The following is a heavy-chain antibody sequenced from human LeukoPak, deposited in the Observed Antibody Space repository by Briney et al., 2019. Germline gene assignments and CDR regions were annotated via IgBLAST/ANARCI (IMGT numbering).Heavy chain of an antibody. D-gene: IGHD1-1*01. CDR1: GFRFRTYS. Sequence: VGSLRHSCTAPGFRFRTYSMSWVRQAPGKGRERVSYIVGRSSNIYYADSVKGRFTISRDNAKNSLYLQMDSLRAEDTAVYYCATDSPETAAFDYWGQGTLVTVSS. V-gene: IGHV3-48*04. J-gene: IGHJ4*02. CDR2: IVGRSSNI. CDR3: ATDSPETAAFDY.